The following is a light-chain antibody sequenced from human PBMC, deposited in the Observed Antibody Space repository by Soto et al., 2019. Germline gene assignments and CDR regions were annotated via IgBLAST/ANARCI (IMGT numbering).Light chain of an antibody. Sequence: DIQMTQSPSSVSASVGDRVTITCRASQAIGSWLAWYQQRPGKAPNLLIYAASSLQSGVPSRFSGSGSGTDFTLTISSLRPEDFATYYCQQANSFPITFGQGTRLEIK. V-gene: IGKV1D-12*01. CDR2: AAS. CDR1: QAIGSW. CDR3: QQANSFPIT. J-gene: IGKJ5*01.